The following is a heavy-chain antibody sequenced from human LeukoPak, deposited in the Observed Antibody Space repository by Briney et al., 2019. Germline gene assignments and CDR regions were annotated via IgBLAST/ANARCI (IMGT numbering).Heavy chain of an antibody. Sequence: GGSLRLSCAASGFTFSSHSMNWVRQAPGKGLEWVSYISSSSSTIYYADSVKGRFTISRDNSKNTLYLQMNSLRAEDTAVYYCAKAPPYKKYFDYWGQGTLVTVSS. J-gene: IGHJ4*02. D-gene: IGHD1-1*01. CDR2: ISSSSSTI. V-gene: IGHV3-48*01. CDR3: AKAPPYKKYFDY. CDR1: GFTFSSHS.